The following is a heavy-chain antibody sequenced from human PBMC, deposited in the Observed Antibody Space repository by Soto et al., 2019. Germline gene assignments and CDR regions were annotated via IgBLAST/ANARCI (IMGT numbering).Heavy chain of an antibody. D-gene: IGHD3-10*01. J-gene: IGHJ4*02. V-gene: IGHV3-23*01. CDR2: ITDTGGDA. CDR3: ARGSTDSYPGSRIFDF. CDR1: GLTCGSRA. Sequence: PXGSMRLSCFASGLTCGSRAMIWVRQAPGEGLQWVSTITDTGGDAKYADSVRGWFVISRDNSKKTLYLQMTSLTAEDSAMYFCARGSTDSYPGSRIFDFWGRGTLVTVSS.